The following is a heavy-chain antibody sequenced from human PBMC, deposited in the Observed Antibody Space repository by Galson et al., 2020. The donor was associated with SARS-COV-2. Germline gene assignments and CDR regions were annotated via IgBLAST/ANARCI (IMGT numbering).Heavy chain of an antibody. CDR3: ARAGGGSGSYYYYYYGMDV. J-gene: IGHJ6*02. CDR1: GYTFTGYY. D-gene: IGHD3-10*01. CDR2: INPNSGGT. Sequence: ASVKVSCKASGYTFTGYYMHWVRQAPGQGLEWMGWINPNSGGTNYAQKFQGRVTMTRDTSISTAYMELSRLRSDDTAVYYCARAGGGSGSYYYYYYGMDVWGQGTSVTVSS. V-gene: IGHV1-2*02.